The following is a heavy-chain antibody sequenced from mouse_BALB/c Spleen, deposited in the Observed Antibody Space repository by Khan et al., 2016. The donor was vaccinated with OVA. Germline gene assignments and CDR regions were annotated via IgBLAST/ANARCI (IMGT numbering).Heavy chain of an antibody. Sequence: VQLKESGPGLVKPSQSLSLTCTVTGYSITSDYAWNWIRQFPGNKLEWMGFISYSGNTKYNPSLKSRFSITRDPSKNQFFLHLKSVTSEDTATYYWARVYGGDFDYWGQGTTLIVSS. CDR1: GYSITSDYA. J-gene: IGHJ2*01. V-gene: IGHV3-2*02. CDR3: ARVYGGDFDY. D-gene: IGHD1-1*01. CDR2: ISYSGNT.